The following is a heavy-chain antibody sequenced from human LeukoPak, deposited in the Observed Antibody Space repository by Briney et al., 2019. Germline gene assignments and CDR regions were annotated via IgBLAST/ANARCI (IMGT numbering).Heavy chain of an antibody. D-gene: IGHD2/OR15-2a*01. CDR1: GFTFSTYW. Sequence: GGSLRLSCAASGFTFSTYWMSWVRQAPGKGLEWVANIKQDGSEKYCVDSVKGRFTISRDNAKNSLYLQMNSLRAEDTAVYYCARELRNLFCFDYWGQGTLVTVSS. V-gene: IGHV3-7*01. CDR3: ARELRNLFCFDY. J-gene: IGHJ4*02. CDR2: IKQDGSEK.